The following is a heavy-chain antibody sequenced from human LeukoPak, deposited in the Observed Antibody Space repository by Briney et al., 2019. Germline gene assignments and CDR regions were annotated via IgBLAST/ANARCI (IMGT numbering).Heavy chain of an antibody. CDR3: ARVGANWNDYGY. Sequence: ASVKVSCKASGYTFTSYYMHWVRQAPGQGLEWMGIINPSGGSTSYAQKFQGRVTMTRDMSTSTVYMELSSLRSEDTAVYYCARVGANWNDYGYWGQGTLVTVSS. V-gene: IGHV1-46*01. D-gene: IGHD1-1*01. CDR1: GYTFTSYY. J-gene: IGHJ4*02. CDR2: INPSGGST.